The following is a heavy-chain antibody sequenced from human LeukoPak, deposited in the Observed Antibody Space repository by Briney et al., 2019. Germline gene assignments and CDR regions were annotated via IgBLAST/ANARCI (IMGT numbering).Heavy chain of an antibody. CDR3: ARAGIIAVAGLFDY. D-gene: IGHD6-19*01. CDR2: IYTSGST. Sequence: SETLSLTCTVSGGSISSYYWSWIRQPAGKGLEWIGRIYTSGSTNYNPSLKSRVTISVDKSKNQFSLKLSSVPAADTAVYYCARAGIIAVAGLFDYWGQGTLVTVSS. CDR1: GGSISSYY. J-gene: IGHJ4*02. V-gene: IGHV4-4*07.